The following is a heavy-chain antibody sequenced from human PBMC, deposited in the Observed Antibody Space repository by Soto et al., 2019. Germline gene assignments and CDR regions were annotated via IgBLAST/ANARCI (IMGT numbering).Heavy chain of an antibody. CDR3: ARVLGKNWFDT. V-gene: IGHV4-59*01. J-gene: IGHJ5*01. CDR2: IYYTGNT. D-gene: IGHD7-27*01. Sequence: SETLSLTCTVSSGSIGTYFWSWIRQPPGKGLEWIGYIYYTGNTYYNPSLKSRVTISIDTSKNQFSLKLTSVTAADTAVYYCARVLGKNWFDTWGHGTLVTVSS. CDR1: SGSIGTYF.